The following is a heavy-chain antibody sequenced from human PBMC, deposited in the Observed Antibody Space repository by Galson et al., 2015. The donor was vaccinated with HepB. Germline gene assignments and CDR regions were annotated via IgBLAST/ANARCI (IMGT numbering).Heavy chain of an antibody. J-gene: IGHJ3*01. CDR1: GITFTTYG. Sequence: SLRLSCAASGITFTTYGFHWVRQAPGKGLEWVAVIWHDGSKIYYADSVRGRFTMSRDNSKNTLYLQMTSLRADDTAVYYCARDDCHTSSCYGDWGQGTMVTVSS. D-gene: IGHD2-15*01. CDR2: IWHDGSKI. CDR3: ARDDCHTSSCYGD. V-gene: IGHV3-33*01.